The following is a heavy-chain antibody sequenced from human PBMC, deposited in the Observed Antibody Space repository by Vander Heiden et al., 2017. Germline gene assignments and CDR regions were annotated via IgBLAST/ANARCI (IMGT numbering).Heavy chain of an antibody. Sequence: VQLVESGGGLVQPGRSLSPPCAPSGFTFDAHAMHWPPQAPGKGLEWVSGISWNSGSIGYADSVKGRFTISRDNGKNSLYLQMNSLRAEDTALYCCAKGARYCSGGSCYSFDYWGQGTLVTVSS. D-gene: IGHD2-15*01. CDR2: ISWNSGSI. CDR1: GFTFDAHA. V-gene: IGHV3-9*01. CDR3: AKGARYCSGGSCYSFDY. J-gene: IGHJ4*02.